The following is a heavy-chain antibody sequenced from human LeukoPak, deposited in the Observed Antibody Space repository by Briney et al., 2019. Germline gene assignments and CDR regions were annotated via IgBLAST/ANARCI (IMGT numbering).Heavy chain of an antibody. J-gene: IGHJ5*02. V-gene: IGHV4-39*07. CDR3: AREIVVVVAATQAGWFDP. CDR2: IYYSGST. D-gene: IGHD2-15*01. CDR1: GGSISSSSYY. Sequence: PSETLSLTCTVSGGSISSSSYYWGWIRQPPGKGLEWIGSIYYSGSTYYNPSLKSRVTISVDTSKNQFSLKLSSVTAADTAVYYCAREIVVVVAATQAGWFDPWGQGTLVTVSS.